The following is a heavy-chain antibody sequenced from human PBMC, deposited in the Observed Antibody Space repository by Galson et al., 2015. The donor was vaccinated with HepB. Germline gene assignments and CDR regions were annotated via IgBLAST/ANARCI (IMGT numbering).Heavy chain of an antibody. V-gene: IGHV3-48*02. Sequence: SLRLSCAASGFTFSSYTMNWVRQAPGKGLESVSYVSSTVTTMYYADSAKGRFTISRDNAQNSLYLQMNSLRDEDTAVYYCARVYFGSGSSSAYWYFDLWGRGALVTVSS. D-gene: IGHD3-10*01. CDR2: VSSTVTTM. CDR1: GFTFSSYT. CDR3: ARVYFGSGSSSAYWYFDL. J-gene: IGHJ2*01.